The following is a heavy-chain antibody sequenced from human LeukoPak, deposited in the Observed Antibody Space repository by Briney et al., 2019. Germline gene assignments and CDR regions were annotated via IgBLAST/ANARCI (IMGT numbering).Heavy chain of an antibody. V-gene: IGHV4-34*01. CDR3: ARARRDRANFDY. J-gene: IGHJ4*02. Sequence: KTSETLSLTCAVYGGSFSGYYWSWIRQPPGKGLEWIGEINHSGSTNYNPSLKSRVTISVDTSKNQFSLKLSSVTAADTAVYYCARARRDRANFDYWGQGTLVTVSS. CDR1: GGSFSGYY. D-gene: IGHD5-12*01. CDR2: INHSGST.